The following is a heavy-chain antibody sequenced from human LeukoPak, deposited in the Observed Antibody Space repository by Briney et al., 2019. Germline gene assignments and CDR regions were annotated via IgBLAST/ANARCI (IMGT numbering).Heavy chain of an antibody. CDR1: GFTFSSYA. Sequence: PGGSLRLSCSASGFTFSSYAMHWVRQAPGKGLQYVSTITADGGVTYYADSLKGRFTTSRDNSRNTLYLQMSSLRPEDTAVYYCVGSGYFDPWGQGTLVTVSS. CDR3: VGSGYFDP. J-gene: IGHJ5*02. D-gene: IGHD5-12*01. V-gene: IGHV3-64D*09. CDR2: ITADGGVT.